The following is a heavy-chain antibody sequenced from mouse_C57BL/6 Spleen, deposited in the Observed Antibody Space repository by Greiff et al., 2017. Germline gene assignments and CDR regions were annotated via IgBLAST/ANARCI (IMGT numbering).Heavy chain of an antibody. D-gene: IGHD1-1*01. J-gene: IGHJ1*03. Sequence: EVQLQQSGPELVKPGASVKISCKASGYSFTDYNMNWVKQSNGKSLEWIGVINPNYGTTSYNQKFKGKATLTVDQSSSTASMQLHSLTSEDSAVYYCACAHSYGSSYGDVWGTGTMVTVSS. CDR1: GYSFTDYN. CDR3: ACAHSYGSSYGDV. CDR2: INPNYGTT. V-gene: IGHV1-39*01.